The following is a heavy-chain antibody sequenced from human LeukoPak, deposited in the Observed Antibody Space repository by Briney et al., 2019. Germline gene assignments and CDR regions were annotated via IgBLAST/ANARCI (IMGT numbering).Heavy chain of an antibody. J-gene: IGHJ4*02. CDR2: ISAYNGNT. Sequence: ASVTVSCKASGYTFTSYGISWVRQAPGQGLEWMGWISAYNGNTNYAQKLQGRVTMTTDTSTSTAYMELRSLRSDDTAVYYCARDSLYCSSTSCYPDLKDFDYWGQGTLVTVSS. V-gene: IGHV1-18*01. CDR1: GYTFTSYG. D-gene: IGHD2-2*01. CDR3: ARDSLYCSSTSCYPDLKDFDY.